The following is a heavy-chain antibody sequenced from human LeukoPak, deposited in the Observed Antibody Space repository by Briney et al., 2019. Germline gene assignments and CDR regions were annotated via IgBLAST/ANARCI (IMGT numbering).Heavy chain of an antibody. D-gene: IGHD5-18*01. CDR2: ISGSGGST. J-gene: IGHJ4*02. CDR1: GFTFSSYA. CDR3: AKAEDGYSYGDFDY. V-gene: IGHV3-23*01. Sequence: PPGGSLRLSCAASGFTFSSYAMSWVRQAPGKGLEWVSAISGSGGSTYYADSVKGRFTISRDNSKNTLYLQMNSLRAEDTAVYYCAKAEDGYSYGDFDYWGQGTLVTVSS.